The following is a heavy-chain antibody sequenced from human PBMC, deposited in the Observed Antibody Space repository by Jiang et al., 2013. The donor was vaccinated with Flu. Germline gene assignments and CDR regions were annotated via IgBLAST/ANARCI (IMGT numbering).Heavy chain of an antibody. V-gene: IGHV3-23*01. D-gene: IGHD5-12*01. CDR2: ISVSGGIA. CDR3: ANLYNSGPN. J-gene: IGHJ1*01. CDR1: GFPFSNYV. Sequence: LRLSCAASGFPFSNYVMSWVRQTPGKGLEWVAGISVSGGIAYYVDSVKGRFTISRDNSKNTLYLQMTSLRVEDTALYYCANLYNSGPNWGQGTLVTVSS.